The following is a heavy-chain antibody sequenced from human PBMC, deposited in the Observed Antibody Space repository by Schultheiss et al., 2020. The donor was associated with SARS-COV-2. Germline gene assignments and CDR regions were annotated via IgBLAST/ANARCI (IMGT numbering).Heavy chain of an antibody. CDR3: ARNYYDSSGYYEVWGIYYYYYGMDV. D-gene: IGHD3-22*01. CDR2: IWYDGSNK. Sequence: GGSLRLSCAASGFTFSSYGMHWVRQAPGKGLEWVAVIWYDGSNKYYADSVKGRFTISRDNSKNTLYLQMNSLRAEDTAVYYCARNYYDSSGYYEVWGIYYYYYGMDVWGQGTTVTVSS. V-gene: IGHV3-33*01. J-gene: IGHJ6*02. CDR1: GFTFSSYG.